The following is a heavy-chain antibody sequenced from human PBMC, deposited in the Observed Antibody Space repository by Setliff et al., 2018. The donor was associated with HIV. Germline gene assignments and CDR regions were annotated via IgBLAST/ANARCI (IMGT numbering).Heavy chain of an antibody. V-gene: IGHV4-34*01. J-gene: IGHJ4*02. Sequence: SETLSLTCAVYGGSFSDYYWSWIRQPPGKGLEWIGEINHSGSTNYNPSLKSRVTISVDTSKNQFSLKLNSVTAADTAVYYCARDAGGSVGNYYFDYWGQGTLVTVSS. CDR3: ARDAGGSVGNYYFDY. D-gene: IGHD2-15*01. CDR1: GGSFSDYY. CDR2: INHSGST.